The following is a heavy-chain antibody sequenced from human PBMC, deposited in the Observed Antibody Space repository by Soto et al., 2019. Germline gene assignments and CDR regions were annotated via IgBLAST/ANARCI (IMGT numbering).Heavy chain of an antibody. J-gene: IGHJ4*02. V-gene: IGHV3-7*01. CDR1: GFTFSNSW. CDR2: IKEDGSLQ. CDR3: SRRRVH. Sequence: GGSLRLSCAGSGFTFSNSWMNWVRQAPGKGLEWVATIKEDGSLQFYLDSVKGRFTISRDNAKKSVYLQMNSLRSEDTAVYYCSRRRVHWGQGVLVTVSS.